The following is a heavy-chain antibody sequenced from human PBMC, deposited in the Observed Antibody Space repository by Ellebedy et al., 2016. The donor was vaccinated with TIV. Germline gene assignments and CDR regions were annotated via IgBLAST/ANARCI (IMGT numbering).Heavy chain of an antibody. CDR2: ISSSSTYI. CDR1: GFIFSNYP. D-gene: IGHD2-8*01. V-gene: IGHV3-21*01. J-gene: IGHJ3*02. CDR3: ARDALMVYVISDAFDI. Sequence: PGGSLRLSCAASGFIFSNYPMNWVRQAPGKGLEWVSSISSSSTYIYSADSVKGRFTISRDNAKNSLYLQMNSLRAEDTAVYYCARDALMVYVISDAFDIWGQGTMVTVSS.